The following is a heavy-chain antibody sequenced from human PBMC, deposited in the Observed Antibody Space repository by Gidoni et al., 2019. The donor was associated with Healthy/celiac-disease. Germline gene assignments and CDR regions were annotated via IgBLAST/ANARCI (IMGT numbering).Heavy chain of an antibody. CDR2: ISSNGCST. V-gene: IGHV3-64D*06. J-gene: IGHJ4*02. D-gene: IGHD4-17*01. Sequence: EVQLVESGGGLVQPGGSLRLSCSASGFTFSSYAMHWVRQAPGKGLEYVSAISSNGCSTYYADSVKGRFIISRDNSKNTLYLQMSSLRAEDTAVYYCSLGDYGRYFDYWGQGTLVTVSS. CDR3: SLGDYGRYFDY. CDR1: GFTFSSYA.